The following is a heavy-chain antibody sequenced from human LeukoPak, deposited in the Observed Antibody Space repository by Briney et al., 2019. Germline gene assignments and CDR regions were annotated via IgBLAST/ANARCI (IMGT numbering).Heavy chain of an antibody. D-gene: IGHD3-22*01. J-gene: IGHJ3*02. CDR2: IYYSGST. CDR3: ARPRYYYDSSGLDAFDI. CDR1: GGSMNSYY. V-gene: IGHV4-39*01. Sequence: SETLSLTCTVSGGSMNSYYWGWIRQPPGKGLEWIGSIYYSGSTYYNPSLKSRVTISVDTSKNQFSLKLSSVTAADTAVYYCARPRYYYDSSGLDAFDIWGQGTMVTVSS.